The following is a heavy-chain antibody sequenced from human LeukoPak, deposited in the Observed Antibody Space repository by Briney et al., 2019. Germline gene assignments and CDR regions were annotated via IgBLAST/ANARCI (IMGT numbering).Heavy chain of an antibody. V-gene: IGHV4-34*01. D-gene: IGHD3-10*01. J-gene: IGHJ6*03. CDR1: GGSFSGYY. CDR3: AGRSGAVINSYSMDA. CDR2: INHSVST. Sequence: SETLSLTCAVYGGSFSGYYWSWIRQPPREGLEWVGEINHSVSTNYNPSLTSRDTISVNTSKNHFSLMLSSVTSADTPVYYCAGRSGAVINSYSMDAWGKGTTVTISS.